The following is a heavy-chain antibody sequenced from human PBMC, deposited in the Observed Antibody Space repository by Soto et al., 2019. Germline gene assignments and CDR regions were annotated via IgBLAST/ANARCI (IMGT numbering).Heavy chain of an antibody. CDR2: IYPGDSDT. D-gene: IGHD2-2*01. Sequence: GESLKISCKGSGYSFTSYWIGWVRQMPGKGLEWMGIIYPGDSDTRYSPSFQGQVTISADKSISTAYLQWSSLKASDTAMYYCARGLGPAAISEDHDAFDIWGQGTMVTVSS. V-gene: IGHV5-51*01. CDR1: GYSFTSYW. J-gene: IGHJ3*02. CDR3: ARGLGPAAISEDHDAFDI.